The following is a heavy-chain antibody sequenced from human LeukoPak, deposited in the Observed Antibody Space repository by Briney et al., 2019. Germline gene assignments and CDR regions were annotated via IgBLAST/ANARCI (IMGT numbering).Heavy chain of an antibody. Sequence: SETLSLTCAVYGGSFSGYYWSWIRQPPGKGLEWIGEINHSGSTNYNPSLKSRVTISVDTSKNQFSLKLSSVTAADTAVYYCARGLPTGFDYWGQGTLVTVSS. CDR3: ARGLPTGFDY. V-gene: IGHV4-34*01. CDR1: GGSFSGYY. CDR2: INHSGST. D-gene: IGHD3-10*01. J-gene: IGHJ4*02.